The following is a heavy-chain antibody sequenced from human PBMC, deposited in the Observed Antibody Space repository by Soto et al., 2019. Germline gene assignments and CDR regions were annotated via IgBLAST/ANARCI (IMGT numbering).Heavy chain of an antibody. Sequence: QVQLQQWGAGLLKPSETLSLTCAVYGGSFSGYYWSWIRQPPGKGLEWVGEIHHSGSTNSNPSLKSRVTISVDTSKNQFSLKLGSVPAADTAVYYCARGRYCSGGSCYRGLDWFGPWGQATLVTVSA. V-gene: IGHV4-34*01. CDR3: ARGRYCSGGSCYRGLDWFGP. D-gene: IGHD2-15*01. CDR2: IHHSGST. J-gene: IGHJ5*02. CDR1: GGSFSGYY.